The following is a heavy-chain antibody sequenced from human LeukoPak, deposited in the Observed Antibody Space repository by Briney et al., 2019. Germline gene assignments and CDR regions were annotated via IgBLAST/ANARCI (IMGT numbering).Heavy chain of an antibody. CDR3: ARDTGEMFDP. CDR1: GFLFNTYW. Sequence: PGGSLRLSCTASGFLFNTYWMHWIRQAPGKGLVWVAFISADGTATKYADSVKGRLTISRDNAKNTLYLQMNSLRVDDTAFYYCARDTGEMFDPWGQGTLVTVSS. CDR2: ISADGTAT. D-gene: IGHD3-16*01. V-gene: IGHV3-74*03. J-gene: IGHJ5*02.